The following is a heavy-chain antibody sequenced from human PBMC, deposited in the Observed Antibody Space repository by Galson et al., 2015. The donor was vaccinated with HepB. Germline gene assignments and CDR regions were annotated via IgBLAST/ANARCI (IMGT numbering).Heavy chain of an antibody. CDR2: ISGSGGTT. CDR3: AKLIAAAGSGY. Sequence: PRLSCAASGFTFSSYGMSWVRQAPGKGLEWVSAISGSGGTTYYADSVKGRFTISRDNSKNTLYLQMNSLRVEDTAVYYCAKLIAAAGSGYWGQGTLVTVSS. D-gene: IGHD6-13*01. CDR1: GFTFSSYG. V-gene: IGHV3-23*01. J-gene: IGHJ4*02.